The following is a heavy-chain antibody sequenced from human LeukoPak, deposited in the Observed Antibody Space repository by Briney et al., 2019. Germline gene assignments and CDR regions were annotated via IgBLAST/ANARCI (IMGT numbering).Heavy chain of an antibody. CDR3: ASLYPDIAAAGSDAFDI. V-gene: IGHV1-2*04. Sequence: ASVKVSCKASGYTFTGYYMHWVRQAPGQGLEWMGWINPNSGGTNYAQKFQGWVTMTRDTSISTAYMELSRLRSDDTAVYYCASLYPDIAAAGSDAFDIWGQGTMVTVSS. D-gene: IGHD6-13*01. CDR2: INPNSGGT. CDR1: GYTFTGYY. J-gene: IGHJ3*02.